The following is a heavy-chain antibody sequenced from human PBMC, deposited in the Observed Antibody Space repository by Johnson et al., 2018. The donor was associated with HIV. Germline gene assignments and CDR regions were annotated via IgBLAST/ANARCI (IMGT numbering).Heavy chain of an antibody. J-gene: IGHJ3*02. D-gene: IGHD3-22*01. CDR2: ISSSGSTI. V-gene: IGHV3-11*04. CDR1: GFRFSDFY. CDR3: AREGYYDSSGYYSI. Sequence: VQLVESGGGLVQPGGSLRLSCAASGFRFSDFYMSWIRQPPGKGLDWVSYISSSGSTIKYEDSVKGRFTVSRDNAKNSLYLQMNSLRADDSAVYFCAREGYYDSSGYYSIWGQWTMVTVSS.